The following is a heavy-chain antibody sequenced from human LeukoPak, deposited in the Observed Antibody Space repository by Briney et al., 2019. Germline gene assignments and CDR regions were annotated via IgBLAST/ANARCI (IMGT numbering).Heavy chain of an antibody. CDR3: ARDQAEWSQNNGVDY. J-gene: IGHJ4*02. CDR1: GYTFTSYG. Sequence: GASVKVSCKASGYTFTSYGISWVRQAPGQGLEWMGWISAYNGNTNYAQKLQGRVTMTTDTSTSTAYMELRSLRSDDTAVYYCARDQAEWSQNNGVDYWGQGTLVTVSS. D-gene: IGHD3-3*01. CDR2: ISAYNGNT. V-gene: IGHV1-18*01.